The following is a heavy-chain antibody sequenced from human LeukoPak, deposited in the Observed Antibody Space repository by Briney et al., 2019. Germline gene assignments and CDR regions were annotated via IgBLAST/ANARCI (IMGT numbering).Heavy chain of an antibody. D-gene: IGHD3-9*01. CDR1: GYTFTSYG. CDR2: ISAYNGNT. Sequence: ASVKVSCKASGYTFTSYGISWVRQAPGQGLEWMGWISAYNGNTNYAQKLQGRVTMTTDTSTSTAYMELRSLRSDDTAVYYCARINFDWLLTYFDYWGQGTLATVSS. J-gene: IGHJ4*02. CDR3: ARINFDWLLTYFDY. V-gene: IGHV1-18*04.